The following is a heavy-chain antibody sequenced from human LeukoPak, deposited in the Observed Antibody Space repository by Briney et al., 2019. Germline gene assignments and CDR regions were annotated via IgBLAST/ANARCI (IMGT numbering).Heavy chain of an antibody. CDR1: GFTFSSYS. CDR2: ISSSSSYI. J-gene: IGHJ4*02. Sequence: GGSLRLSCAASGFTFSSYSMNWVRQAPGKGLEWGSSISSSSSYIYYADSVKGRFTISRDNAKNSLYLQMNSLRAEDTAVYYCAGDGDKLWLLYDYWGQGTLVTVSS. CDR3: AGDGDKLWLLYDY. V-gene: IGHV3-21*01. D-gene: IGHD5-18*01.